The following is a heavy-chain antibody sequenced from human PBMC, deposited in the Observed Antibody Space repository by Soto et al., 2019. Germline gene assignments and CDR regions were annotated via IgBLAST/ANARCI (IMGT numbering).Heavy chain of an antibody. CDR2: FDPEDGEA. CDR1: GGTFSSYA. CDR3: AKGRDFGGVIEFDY. J-gene: IGHJ4*02. Sequence: ASVKVSCKASGGTFSSYAISWVRQAPGKGLEWMGGFDPEDGEAIYAQKFQGRVTMTEDTSTDTAYMELSSLRSEDTAVYYCAKGRDFGGVIEFDYWGQGTLVTVSS. D-gene: IGHD3-16*02. V-gene: IGHV1-24*01.